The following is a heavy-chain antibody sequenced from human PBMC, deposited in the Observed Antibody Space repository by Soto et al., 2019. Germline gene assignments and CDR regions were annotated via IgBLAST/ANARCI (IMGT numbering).Heavy chain of an antibody. Sequence: GGSLRLSCAASGFTFSSYAMSWVRQAPGKGLEWVSAISGSGGSTYYADSVKGRFTISRDNSKNTLYLQMNSLRAEDTAVYYCAKPPYCSGGSCVDYWGQGTLVTSPQ. D-gene: IGHD2-15*01. CDR2: ISGSGGST. J-gene: IGHJ4*02. CDR3: AKPPYCSGGSCVDY. CDR1: GFTFSSYA. V-gene: IGHV3-23*01.